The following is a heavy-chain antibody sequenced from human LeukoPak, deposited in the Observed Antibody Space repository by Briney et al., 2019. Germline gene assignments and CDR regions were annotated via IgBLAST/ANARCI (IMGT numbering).Heavy chain of an antibody. D-gene: IGHD6-19*01. Sequence: GGSLRLSCAASGFTFSSHGMSWVRQAPGKGLEWVSAISGSGGSTYYADSVKGRFTISRDNSKNTLYLQMNSLRAEDTAVYYCAKGSGGTRGYSSGWAKNYYYYYMDVWGKGTTVTISS. CDR2: ISGSGGST. J-gene: IGHJ6*03. V-gene: IGHV3-23*01. CDR1: GFTFSSHG. CDR3: AKGSGGTRGYSSGWAKNYYYYYMDV.